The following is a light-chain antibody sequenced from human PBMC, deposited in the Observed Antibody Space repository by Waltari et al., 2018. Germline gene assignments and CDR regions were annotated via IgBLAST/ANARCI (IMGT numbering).Light chain of an antibody. J-gene: IGKJ2*01. V-gene: IGKV4-1*01. Sequence: DIVMTQSPDSLAVSLGARATINCKSSQSVLYSSNNKNYLAWYQQKPGQPPKLLIYWASTRESGVPDRFSGSGSGTDFTLTISSLQAEDVAVYYCLQYYSTPLTFGQGTKQEIK. CDR3: LQYYSTPLT. CDR1: QSVLYSSNNKNY. CDR2: WAS.